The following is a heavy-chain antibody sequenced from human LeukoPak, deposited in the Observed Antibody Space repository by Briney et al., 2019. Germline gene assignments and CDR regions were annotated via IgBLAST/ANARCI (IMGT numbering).Heavy chain of an antibody. J-gene: IGHJ4*02. CDR2: IYYSGST. V-gene: IGHV4-34*01. Sequence: SETLSLTCAVYGGSFSGYYWSWIRQPPGKGLEWIGSIYYSGSTYYNPSLKSRVTISVDTSKNQFSLKLSSVTAVDTAVYYCARTAGWPQYYFDYWGQGTLVTVSS. CDR3: ARTAGWPQYYFDY. CDR1: GGSFSGYY. D-gene: IGHD2-15*01.